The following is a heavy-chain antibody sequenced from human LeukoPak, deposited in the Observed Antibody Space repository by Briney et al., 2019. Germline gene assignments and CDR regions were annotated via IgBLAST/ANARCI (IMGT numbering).Heavy chain of an antibody. CDR1: GFTFNNYW. CDR3: AKGYCSSTSCYPNY. Sequence: GGSLRLSCAATGFTFNNYWMHWVRQVPRKGLVWVSAISGSGGSTYYADSVKGRFTISRDNSKNTLYLQMNSLRAEDTAVYYCAKGYCSSTSCYPNYWGQGTLVTVSS. V-gene: IGHV3-23*01. CDR2: ISGSGGST. D-gene: IGHD2-2*01. J-gene: IGHJ4*02.